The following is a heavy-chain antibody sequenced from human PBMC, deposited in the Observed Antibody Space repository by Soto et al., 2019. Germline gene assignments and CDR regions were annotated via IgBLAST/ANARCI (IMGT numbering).Heavy chain of an antibody. CDR2: ISAYNGNT. Sequence: VASVKVSCKASGYTFTSYGISWVRQAPGQGLEWMGWISAYNGNTNYAQKLQGRVTMTTDTSTSTAYMELRSLRSDDTAVYYCARDLYYFDSSGYFDYWGQGTLVTVSS. J-gene: IGHJ4*02. CDR3: ARDLYYFDSSGYFDY. CDR1: GYTFTSYG. V-gene: IGHV1-18*01. D-gene: IGHD3-22*01.